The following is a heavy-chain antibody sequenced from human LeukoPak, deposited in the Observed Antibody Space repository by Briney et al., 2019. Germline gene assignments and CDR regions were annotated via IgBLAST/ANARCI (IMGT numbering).Heavy chain of an antibody. D-gene: IGHD5-18*01. CDR2: ISSSSSYI. Sequence: GGSLRLSCAASGFTFSSYSMNWVRQAPGKGLEWVSSISSSSSYIYYADSVKGRFTISRDNAKNSLYLQMNSLRAEDTAVYYCASYSYGFRRGFDYWGQGTLVTVSS. CDR1: GFTFSSYS. V-gene: IGHV3-21*01. J-gene: IGHJ4*02. CDR3: ASYSYGFRRGFDY.